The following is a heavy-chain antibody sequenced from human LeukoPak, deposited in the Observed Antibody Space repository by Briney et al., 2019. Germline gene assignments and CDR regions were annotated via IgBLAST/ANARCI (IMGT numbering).Heavy chain of an antibody. V-gene: IGHV3-30*18. CDR1: GFTFSSYA. CDR3: AKDLDYYDSSKFDY. D-gene: IGHD3-22*01. J-gene: IGHJ4*02. CDR2: ISYDGSNK. Sequence: GGSLRLSCAASGFTFSSYAMSWVRQAPGKGLEWVAVISYDGSNKYYADSVKGRFTISRDNSKNTLYLQMNSLRAEDTAVYYCAKDLDYYDSSKFDYWGQGTLVTVSS.